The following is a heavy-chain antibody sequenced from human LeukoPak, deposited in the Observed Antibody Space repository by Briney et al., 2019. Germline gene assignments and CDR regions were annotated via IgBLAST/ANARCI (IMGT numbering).Heavy chain of an antibody. Sequence: SQTLSLTCTVSGGSISSGDYYWSWLRQPPGKGLEWIGYIYYRGSTYYNPSLKSRVTISVDTSKNQFSLKLSSVTAADTAVYYCAREKSRGGPYDSSGYSNAFDIWGQGTMVTVSS. V-gene: IGHV4-30-4*01. CDR3: AREKSRGGPYDSSGYSNAFDI. CDR1: GGSISSGDYY. CDR2: IYYRGST. J-gene: IGHJ3*02. D-gene: IGHD3-22*01.